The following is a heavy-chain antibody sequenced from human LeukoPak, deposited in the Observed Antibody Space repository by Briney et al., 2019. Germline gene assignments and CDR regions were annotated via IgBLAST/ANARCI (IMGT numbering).Heavy chain of an antibody. CDR3: ASQGYCSSTSCYGGDY. CDR1: GGTFSSYA. V-gene: IGHV1-69*05. Sequence: RASVKVSCKASGGTFSSYAISWVRQAPGQGLEWMGGIIPIFGTANYAQKFQGRVTITTDESTSTAYMELSSLRSEDTAVYYCASQGYCSSTSCYGGDYWGQGTLVTVSS. CDR2: IIPIFGTA. D-gene: IGHD2-2*01. J-gene: IGHJ4*02.